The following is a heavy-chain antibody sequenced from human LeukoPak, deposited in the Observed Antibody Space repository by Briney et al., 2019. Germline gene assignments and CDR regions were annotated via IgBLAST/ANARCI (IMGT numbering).Heavy chain of an antibody. D-gene: IGHD4-17*01. CDR2: ISAYNGNT. CDR3: ARAQGYGDYQAGAFDI. Sequence: GASVKVSCKASGYTFTSYGISWVRQAPGQGLEWMGWISAYNGNTNYAQKHEGRVTMTTDTSKSTAYMELRSLRSEDTAVYYCARAQGYGDYQAGAFDIWGQGTMVTVSS. V-gene: IGHV1-18*01. CDR1: GYTFTSYG. J-gene: IGHJ3*02.